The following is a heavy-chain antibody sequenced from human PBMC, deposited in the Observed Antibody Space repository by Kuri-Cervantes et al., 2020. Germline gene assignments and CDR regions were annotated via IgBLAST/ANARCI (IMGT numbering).Heavy chain of an antibody. D-gene: IGHD3-22*01. Sequence: KVSCKGSGYSFTSYWIGWVRQMPGKGLEWMGITYPGDSDTRYSPSFQGQVTISADKSISTAYLQSSSPKASDTAMYYCASRGYYYDSSGFRELVDYWGQGTLVTVSS. CDR1: GYSFTSYW. V-gene: IGHV5-51*01. J-gene: IGHJ4*02. CDR3: ASRGYYYDSSGFRELVDY. CDR2: TYPGDSDT.